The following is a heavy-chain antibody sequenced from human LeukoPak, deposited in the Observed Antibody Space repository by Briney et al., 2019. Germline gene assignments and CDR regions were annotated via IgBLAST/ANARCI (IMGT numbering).Heavy chain of an antibody. J-gene: IGHJ4*02. Sequence: PGGSLRLSCAASGITFSAYTMNCVRQAPGKGLEWVSSISGSGSYIFYADSVKGRFTISRDNAKNSLYLQMNSLRAEDTAVYYCASDRSLIASLYYFDNWGQGTLVTVSS. CDR2: ISGSGSYI. V-gene: IGHV3-21*01. CDR1: GITFSAYT. CDR3: ASDRSLIASLYYFDN. D-gene: IGHD3-22*01.